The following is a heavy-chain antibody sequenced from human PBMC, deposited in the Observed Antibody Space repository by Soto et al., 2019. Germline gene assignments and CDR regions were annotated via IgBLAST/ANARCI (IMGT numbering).Heavy chain of an antibody. V-gene: IGHV3-30*18. CDR3: AKGIGYCSGGSCYLGGYFDY. J-gene: IGHJ4*02. D-gene: IGHD2-15*01. CDR2: ISYDGSNK. Sequence: GGSLRLSCAASGFTFSSYGMHWVRQAPGKGLEWVAVISYDGSNKYYADSVKGRFTISRDNSKNTLYLQMNSLRAEDTAVYYCAKGIGYCSGGSCYLGGYFDYWGQGTLVTVSS. CDR1: GFTFSSYG.